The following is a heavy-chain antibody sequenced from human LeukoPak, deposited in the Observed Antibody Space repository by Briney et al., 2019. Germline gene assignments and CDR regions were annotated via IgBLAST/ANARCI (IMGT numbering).Heavy chain of an antibody. V-gene: IGHV3-23*01. D-gene: IGHD2-8*01. J-gene: IGHJ6*03. CDR3: AKAPGVYLDYYYYMDV. CDR1: GFTFSTFS. Sequence: GGSLRLSCAASGFTFSTFSMSWVRQASGKGLEWVSTISDSGGITDYADSVKGRFTISRDNSKNTLYLQMNSLRAEDTAVYYCAKAPGVYLDYYYYMDVWGEGTTVTVSS. CDR2: ISDSGGIT.